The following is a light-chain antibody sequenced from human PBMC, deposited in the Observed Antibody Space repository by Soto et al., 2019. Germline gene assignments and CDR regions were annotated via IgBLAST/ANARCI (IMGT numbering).Light chain of an antibody. J-gene: IGKJ2*01. V-gene: IGKV1-8*01. CDR1: QGISRY. Sequence: AIRMTQSPSSFSASTGDRVTITCRASQGISRYLAWYQQKPGKAPKLRIYAASTLQSGVPSRFSGSGSGTDFTLTIRCLQSEDFATYYCQQYYSYPYTFGQGTKLEIK. CDR2: AAS. CDR3: QQYYSYPYT.